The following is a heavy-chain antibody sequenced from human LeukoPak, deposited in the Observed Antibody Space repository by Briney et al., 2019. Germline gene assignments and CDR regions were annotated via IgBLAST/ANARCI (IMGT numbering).Heavy chain of an antibody. J-gene: IGHJ6*02. CDR3: GRVANITTFGMDV. D-gene: IGHD3-9*01. CDR1: GVTFSSFG. CDR2: IWYDGSKK. V-gene: IGHV3-33*01. Sequence: PGRSLRLSCAASGVTFSSFGMHWVRQAPGKGLEWVAVIWYDGSKKYYADSVKGRFTISRDNSKNTLYLQMSSLRGEDTSVYYCGRVANITTFGMDVWGQGTTVTVSS.